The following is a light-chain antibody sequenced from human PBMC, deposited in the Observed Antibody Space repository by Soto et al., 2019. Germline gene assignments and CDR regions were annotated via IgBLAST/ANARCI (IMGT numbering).Light chain of an antibody. Sequence: QSALTQPPSASGSPGQSVTISCTGTSSDVGGYNYVSSYQQHPGKAPKLMIYEVTKRPSGVPDRFSGSKSGNTASLTVSGLQAEDEADYYCNSYAGSNNVLFGGGTKLTVL. CDR3: NSYAGSNNVL. CDR1: SSDVGGYNY. CDR2: EVT. J-gene: IGLJ2*01. V-gene: IGLV2-8*01.